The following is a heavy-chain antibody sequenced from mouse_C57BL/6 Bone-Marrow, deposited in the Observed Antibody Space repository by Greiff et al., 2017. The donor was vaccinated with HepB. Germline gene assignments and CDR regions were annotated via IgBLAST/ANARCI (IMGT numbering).Heavy chain of an antibody. CDR3: TRDGYYGSSLMDY. V-gene: IGHV5-9-1*02. D-gene: IGHD1-1*01. CDR1: GFTFSSYA. CDR2: ISSGGDYI. J-gene: IGHJ4*01. Sequence: EVQVVESGEGLVKPGGSLKLSCAASGFTFSSYAMSWVRQTPEKRLEWVAYISSGGDYIYYADTVKGRFTISRDNARNTLYLQMSSLKSEDTAMYYCTRDGYYGSSLMDYWGQGTSVTVSS.